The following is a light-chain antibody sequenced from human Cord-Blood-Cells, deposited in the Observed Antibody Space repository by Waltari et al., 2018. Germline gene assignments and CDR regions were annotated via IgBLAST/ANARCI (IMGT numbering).Light chain of an antibody. J-gene: IGLJ3*02. CDR3: QSADSSGTHGV. CDR2: KDS. Sequence: SYELTQPPSVSVSPGQTARLTCSGDALPKQYASWYQQKPGQAPVLVIYKDSERPSGIPERFSGSSSGTTVTLTISGVQAEDEADYYCQSADSSGTHGVFGGGTKLTVL. CDR1: ALPKQY. V-gene: IGLV3-25*03.